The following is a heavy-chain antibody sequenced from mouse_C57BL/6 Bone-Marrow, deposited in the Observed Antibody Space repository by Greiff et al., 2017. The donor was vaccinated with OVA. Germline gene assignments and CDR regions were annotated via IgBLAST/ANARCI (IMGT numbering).Heavy chain of an antibody. CDR2: IHPNSGST. D-gene: IGHD4-1*01. J-gene: IGHJ4*01. V-gene: IGHV1-64*01. CDR1: GYTFTSYW. CDR3: ARSELEGDAMEY. Sequence: VQLQQPGAELVKPGASVKLSCKASGYTFTSYWMHWVKQRPGQGLEWIGMIHPNSGSTNYNEKFKSKATLTVDKSSSTAYMQLSSLTSEDSAVYYCARSELEGDAMEYWGKGASVTVS.